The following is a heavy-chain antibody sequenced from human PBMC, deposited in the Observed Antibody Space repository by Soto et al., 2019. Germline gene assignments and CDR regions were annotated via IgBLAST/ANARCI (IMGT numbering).Heavy chain of an antibody. D-gene: IGHD3-22*01. J-gene: IGHJ4*02. Sequence: RGEPLKISCKGSGYSFAGYWITWVRQKPGKGLEWMGRIDPSDSQTYYSPSFRGHVTISVTKSITTVFLQWSSLRASDTAMYYCARQIYDSDTGPNFQYYFDSWGQGTPVTVSS. CDR1: GYSFAGYW. CDR3: ARQIYDSDTGPNFQYYFDS. CDR2: IDPSDSQT. V-gene: IGHV5-10-1*01.